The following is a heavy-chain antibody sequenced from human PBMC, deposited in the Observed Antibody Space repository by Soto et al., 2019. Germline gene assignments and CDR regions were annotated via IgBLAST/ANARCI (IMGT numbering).Heavy chain of an antibody. J-gene: IGHJ6*03. D-gene: IGHD2-15*01. CDR3: AGTVGYCSGGSCSPYYYYMDV. CDR1: GFTFSSYG. CDR2: IWYDGSNK. V-gene: IGHV3-33*01. Sequence: PGGSLRLSCAASGFTFSSYGMHWVRQAPGKGLEWVAVIWYDGSNKYYADSVKGRFTISRDNSKNTLYLQMNSLRAEDTAVYYCAGTVGYCSGGSCSPYYYYMDVWGKGTTVTVSS.